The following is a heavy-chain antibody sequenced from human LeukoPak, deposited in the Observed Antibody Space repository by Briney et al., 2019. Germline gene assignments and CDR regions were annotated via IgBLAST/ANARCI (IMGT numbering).Heavy chain of an antibody. V-gene: IGHV4-59*01. J-gene: IGHJ6*03. Sequence: SETLSLTCTVSGGSLSSYYWSWIRQPPGKGLEWIGYIYYSGSTNYNPSLKSRVTISVDTSKNQFSLKLSSVTAADTAVYYCASSISGGSGSYYYYYYMDVWGKGTTVTVSS. CDR3: ASSISGGSGSYYYYYYMDV. CDR2: IYYSGST. CDR1: GGSLSSYY. D-gene: IGHD3-10*01.